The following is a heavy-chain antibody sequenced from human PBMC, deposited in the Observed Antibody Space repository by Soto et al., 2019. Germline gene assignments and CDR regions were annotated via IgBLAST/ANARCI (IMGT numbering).Heavy chain of an antibody. V-gene: IGHV1-69*06. D-gene: IGHD2-2*02. CDR1: GGTFSNYA. CDR3: ARDDCSYNRCYKSGMGG. CDR2: IIPLTDTI. J-gene: IGHJ6*02. Sequence: VQLVQSGAEVKKPGSSVRVSCKASGGTFSNYAISWVRQAPGQGLEWMGAIIPLTDTINYAQRFQGRVTINADKSTTTAFMEVSSLRSEDTAVYYCARDDCSYNRCYKSGMGGWGQGPTVIVSS.